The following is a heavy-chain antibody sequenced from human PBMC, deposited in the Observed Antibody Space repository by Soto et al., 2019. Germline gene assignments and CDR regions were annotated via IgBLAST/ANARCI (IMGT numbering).Heavy chain of an antibody. V-gene: IGHV4-31*03. CDR1: GGSISSGGYY. Sequence: QVQLQESGPGLVKPSQTLSLTCTVSGGSISSGGYYWSWIRQHPGKGLEWIGYIYYSGSTYYNPSRKSRVTISVDTSKNQFSLKLSSVTAADTAVYYCARGKSSTMVRGGPYNWFDPWGQGTLVTVSS. CDR3: ARGKSSTMVRGGPYNWFDP. CDR2: IYYSGST. J-gene: IGHJ5*02. D-gene: IGHD3-10*01.